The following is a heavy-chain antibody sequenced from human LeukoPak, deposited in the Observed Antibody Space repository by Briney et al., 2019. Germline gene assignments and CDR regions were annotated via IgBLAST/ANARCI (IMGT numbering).Heavy chain of an antibody. D-gene: IGHD2-2*01. J-gene: IGHJ6*03. V-gene: IGHV4-30-2*01. CDR2: IYHSGST. Sequence: SETLSLTCTVSGGSISSGGYYWSWIRQPPGKGLEWIGYIYHSGSTYYNPSLKSRVTISVDRSKNQFSLKLSSVTAADTAVYYCARAVVPAQEGYYYYYMDVWGKGTTVTVSS. CDR1: GGSISSGGYY. CDR3: ARAVVPAQEGYYYYYMDV.